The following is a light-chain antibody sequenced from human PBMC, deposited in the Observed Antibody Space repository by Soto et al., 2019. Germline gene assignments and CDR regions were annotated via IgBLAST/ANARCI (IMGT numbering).Light chain of an antibody. CDR3: QQYGTSLYT. CDR1: QSVSSSY. J-gene: IGKJ2*01. Sequence: EIVLTQSPGTLSSSPGERATLSCRASQSVSSSYLAWYQHKHGQAPRLLIYGASNRATGIPDRFIGSGSGTVFTFTISRLEPEDFAVYYCQQYGTSLYTFGQGTKVDIK. V-gene: IGKV3-20*01. CDR2: GAS.